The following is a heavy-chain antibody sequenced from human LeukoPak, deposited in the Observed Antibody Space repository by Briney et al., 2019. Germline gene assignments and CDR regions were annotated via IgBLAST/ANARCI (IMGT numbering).Heavy chain of an antibody. V-gene: IGHV1-2*02. J-gene: IGHJ4*02. Sequence: GASVKVSCKASGYTFTGYYLHWVRQAPVQGLEWMGWINPNSGGTNYAQKFQGRVTMTRDTSISTAYMELSRLRSDDTAVYYCARDIVGGTVAGTFDWGQGTLVTVSS. CDR2: INPNSGGT. CDR1: GYTFTGYY. CDR3: ARDIVGGTVAGTFD. D-gene: IGHD6-19*01.